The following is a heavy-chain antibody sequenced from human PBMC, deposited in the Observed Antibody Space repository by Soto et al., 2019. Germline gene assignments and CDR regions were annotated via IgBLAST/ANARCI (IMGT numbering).Heavy chain of an antibody. V-gene: IGHV3-23*01. CDR1: GFTFSSYA. CDR2: ISGSGGST. J-gene: IGHJ4*02. D-gene: IGHD3-22*01. CDR3: AKGLAYYYDSSGYYSDY. Sequence: GGSLRLSCAASGFTFSSYAMSWVRQAPGKGLEWVSAISGSGGSTYYADSVKGRFTISRDNSKNTLYLQMNSLRAEDTAVYYCAKGLAYYYDSSGYYSDYSGPGTLVTVSS.